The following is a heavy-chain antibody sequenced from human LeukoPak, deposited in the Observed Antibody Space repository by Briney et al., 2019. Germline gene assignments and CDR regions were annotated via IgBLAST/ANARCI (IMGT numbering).Heavy chain of an antibody. CDR1: GFTFSSYW. V-gene: IGHV3-74*01. D-gene: IGHD3-3*01. CDR3: ARDGGYDFWSGYYQDY. CDR2: IKSDGDST. Sequence: GGSLRLSCAASGFTFSSYWMHWVRQAPGKGLVWVSRIKSDGDSTNYADSVKGRFTISRDNSKNTLYLQTNSLRAEDTAVYYCARDGGYDFWSGYYQDYWGQGTLVTVSS. J-gene: IGHJ4*02.